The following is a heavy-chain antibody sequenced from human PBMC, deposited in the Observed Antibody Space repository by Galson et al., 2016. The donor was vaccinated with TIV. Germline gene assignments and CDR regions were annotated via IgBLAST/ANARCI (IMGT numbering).Heavy chain of an antibody. V-gene: IGHV1-69*13. CDR2: ITAIFRTA. D-gene: IGHD3-22*01. J-gene: IGHJ4*02. CDR1: GVTFNSYA. CDR3: ARGRNYYESGAYWD. Sequence: SVKVSCKASGVTFNSYAISWVRQAPGQGLEWMGGITAIFRTAHYAQKFQGRVTITADESTSTAYMDLSSLRSEDTAVYYCARGRNYYESGAYWDWGQGTLVTVSS.